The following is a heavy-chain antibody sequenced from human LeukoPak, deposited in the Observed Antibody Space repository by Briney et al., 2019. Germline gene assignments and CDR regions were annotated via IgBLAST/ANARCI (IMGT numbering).Heavy chain of an antibody. V-gene: IGHV3-23*01. D-gene: IGHD6-25*01. CDR1: GFTFSNHG. CDR2: ISDSGGST. Sequence: GGSLRLSCAASGFTFSNHGLSWVRQAPGKGLEWVSLISDSGGSTYYADSVRGRFTISRDNSKNTLYLQMNRLSAEDTAVYYCAKRRDAFDIWGQGTMVTVSS. CDR3: AKRRDAFDI. J-gene: IGHJ3*02.